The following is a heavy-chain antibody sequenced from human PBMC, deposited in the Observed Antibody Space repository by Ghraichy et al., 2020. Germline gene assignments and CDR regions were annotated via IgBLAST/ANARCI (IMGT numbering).Heavy chain of an antibody. V-gene: IGHV5-51*01. CDR2: IYPGDSDT. CDR3: ARHPPPNIAVAGTSAPYNWFDP. D-gene: IGHD6-19*01. Sequence: GESLNISCKGSGYSFTSYWIGWVRQMPGKGLEWMGIIYPGDSDTRYSPSFQGQVTISADKSISTAYLQWSSLKASDTAMYYCARHPPPNIAVAGTSAPYNWFDPWGQGTLVTVSS. CDR1: GYSFTSYW. J-gene: IGHJ5*02.